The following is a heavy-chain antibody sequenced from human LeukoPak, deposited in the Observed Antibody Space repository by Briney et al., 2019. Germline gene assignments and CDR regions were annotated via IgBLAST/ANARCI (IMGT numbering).Heavy chain of an antibody. CDR2: IYYSGST. CDR3: ARALYYYDSSGYYYPDYFDY. J-gene: IGHJ4*02. D-gene: IGHD3-22*01. Sequence: PSETLSLTCTVSGGSISSGGYYWSWIRQHPGKGLEWIGYIYYSGSTYYNPSLKSRVTISVDMSKNQFSLKLSSVTAADTAVYYCARALYYYDSSGYYYPDYFDYWGQGTLVTVSS. CDR1: GGSISSGGYY. V-gene: IGHV4-31*03.